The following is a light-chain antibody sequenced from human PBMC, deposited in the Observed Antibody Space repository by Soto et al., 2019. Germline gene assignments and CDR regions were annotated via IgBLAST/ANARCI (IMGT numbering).Light chain of an antibody. CDR3: QQFGSSPMT. J-gene: IGKJ5*01. V-gene: IGKV3-20*01. CDR1: QSVRINY. Sequence: EIVLTQAPGTLSLSPGEGATLSCRASQSVRINYLAWYQQKPGQAPRLLLYGASTRATGIPDRFIGSGSGTDFTLTISRLEPEDFAVYYCQQFGSSPMTFGQGTRLEIE. CDR2: GAS.